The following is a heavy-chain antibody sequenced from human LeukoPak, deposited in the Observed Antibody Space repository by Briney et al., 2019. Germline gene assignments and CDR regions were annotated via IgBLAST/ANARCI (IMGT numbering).Heavy chain of an antibody. D-gene: IGHD4-17*01. J-gene: IGHJ4*02. CDR2: MNPNSGNT. V-gene: IGHV1-8*03. CDR3: ARKSICGDYVFFDYTFDY. Sequence: GASVKVSCKASGYTFTSYDINWVRQAPGQGLEWMGWMNPNSGNTGYAQKFQGRVTITRNTSISTAYMELSSLRSEDTAVYYCARKSICGDYVFFDYTFDYWGQGTLVTVSS. CDR1: GYTFTSYD.